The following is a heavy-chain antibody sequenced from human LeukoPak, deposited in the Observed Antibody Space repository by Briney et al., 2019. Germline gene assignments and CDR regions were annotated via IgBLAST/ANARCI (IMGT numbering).Heavy chain of an antibody. D-gene: IGHD2-2*01. CDR1: GGSISSGSYY. CDR3: ARGIVVVPAAMSWFDP. J-gene: IGHJ5*02. CDR2: IYTSGST. Sequence: PAETLSLTCTVSGGSISSGSYYWSWIRQPAGKGLEWIGRIYTSGSTSYNPSLKSRVTISVDTSKNQFSLKLSSVTAADTAVYYCARGIVVVPAAMSWFDPWGQGTLVTVSS. V-gene: IGHV4-61*02.